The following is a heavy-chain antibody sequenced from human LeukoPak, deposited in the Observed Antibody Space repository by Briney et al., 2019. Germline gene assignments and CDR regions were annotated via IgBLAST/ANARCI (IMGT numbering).Heavy chain of an antibody. D-gene: IGHD6-19*01. CDR2: INPNSGGT. CDR3: ARVNYRSGFFRNFYYYGMDV. J-gene: IGHJ6*02. V-gene: IGHV1-2*02. Sequence: GASVKVSCKASGYTFSDYYIHWVRQGPGHGLEWMGWINPNSGGTDYAQRFHGRVTMTRETSNTTAYMELSRLRSDDTAVYYCARVNYRSGFFRNFYYYGMDVWGQGTTVTVSS. CDR1: GYTFSDYY.